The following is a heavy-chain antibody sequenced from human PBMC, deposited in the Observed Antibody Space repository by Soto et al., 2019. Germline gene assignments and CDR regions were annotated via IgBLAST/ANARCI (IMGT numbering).Heavy chain of an antibody. CDR1: GYSFTSYW. V-gene: IGHV5-51*01. CDR2: IYPGDSDT. CDR3: ARLGGGDLWPGYFDY. D-gene: IGHD2-21*01. J-gene: IGHJ4*02. Sequence: PGESLKISCKGSGYSFTSYWIGWVRQMPGKGLEWMGIIYPGDSDTRYSPSFQGQVTISADKSISTAYLQWSSPKASDTAMYYCARLGGGDLWPGYFDYWGQGTLVTVSS.